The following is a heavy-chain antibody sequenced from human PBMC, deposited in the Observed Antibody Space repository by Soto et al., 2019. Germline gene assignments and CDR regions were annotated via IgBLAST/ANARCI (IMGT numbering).Heavy chain of an antibody. V-gene: IGHV3-53*01. Sequence: GGSLRLSCAASGFTVSSNYMSWVRQAPGKGLEWVSVIYSGGSTYYADSVKGRFTISRDNSKNTLYLQMNSLRAEDTAVYYCARDRAIFGVVSYYYYGMDVWGQGTTVTVSS. CDR1: GFTVSSNY. J-gene: IGHJ6*02. CDR2: IYSGGST. D-gene: IGHD3-3*01. CDR3: ARDRAIFGVVSYYYYGMDV.